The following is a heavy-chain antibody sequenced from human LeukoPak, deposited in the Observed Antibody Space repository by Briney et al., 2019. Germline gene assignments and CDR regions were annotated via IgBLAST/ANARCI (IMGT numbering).Heavy chain of an antibody. CDR2: IYYSGST. J-gene: IGHJ4*02. CDR1: GGSISSSSYY. Sequence: IPSETLSLTCTVSGGSISSSSYYWGWIRQPPGKGLEWIGSIYYSGSTYYNPSLKSQVTISVDTSKNQFSLKLSSVTAADTAVYYCAVSSIAEAGNFDYWGQGTLVTGSS. D-gene: IGHD6-13*01. V-gene: IGHV4-39*01. CDR3: AVSSIAEAGNFDY.